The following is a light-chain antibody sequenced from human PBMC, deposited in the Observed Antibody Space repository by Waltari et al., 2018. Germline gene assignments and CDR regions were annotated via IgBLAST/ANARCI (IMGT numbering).Light chain of an antibody. CDR3: QHYVRLPAT. CDR2: GAS. J-gene: IGKJ1*01. V-gene: IGKV3-20*01. CDR1: QSVSRT. Sequence: ELVLTQSPGTLSLSPGARATLSCRASQSVSRTLAWYQQKPGQAPKLLIYGASIRATGILDRFTGSGSGTDFSLTISSLEPEDFAIYFCQHYVRLPATFGQGTKVEIK.